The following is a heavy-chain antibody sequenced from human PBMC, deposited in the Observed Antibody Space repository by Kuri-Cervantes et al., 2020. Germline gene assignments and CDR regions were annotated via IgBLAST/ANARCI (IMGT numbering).Heavy chain of an antibody. J-gene: IGHJ4*02. CDR2: MYYSGST. V-gene: IGHV4-39*07. D-gene: IGHD5-12*01. Sequence: SETLSLTCTVSGGSISSSSYYWGWIRQPPGKGLEWIGSMYYSGSTNYNPSLKSRVTISVDTSKNQFSLKLSSVTAADTAVYYCAGTNSGYGIGGFDHWGQGTLVTVSS. CDR3: AGTNSGYGIGGFDH. CDR1: GGSISSSSYY.